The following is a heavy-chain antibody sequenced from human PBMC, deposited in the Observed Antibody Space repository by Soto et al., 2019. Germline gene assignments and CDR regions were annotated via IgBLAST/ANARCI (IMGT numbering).Heavy chain of an antibody. CDR1: GLTFRRYA. CDR2: ISSSGDTT. D-gene: IGHD3-22*01. J-gene: IGHJ4*02. Sequence: PGGSLRLSCVASGLTFRRYAMSWVRQAPGKGLEWVSTISSSGDTTYYAGSVKGRFTIFRDNSKNTLYLQMNSLRAEDTAVYYCAKAAMIVVVITSPFDYWGQGTLVTVSS. CDR3: AKAAMIVVVITSPFDY. V-gene: IGHV3-23*01.